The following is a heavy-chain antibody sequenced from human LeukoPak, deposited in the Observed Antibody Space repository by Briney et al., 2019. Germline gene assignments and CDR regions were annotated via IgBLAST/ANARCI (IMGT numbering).Heavy chain of an antibody. CDR3: ARRLWFGELFYFDY. J-gene: IGHJ4*02. D-gene: IGHD3-10*01. Sequence: SQTLSLTCTVSGGSISSGDYYWGWIRQPPGKGLEWIGYIYYSGSTHYNPSLKSRVTISVDTSKNQFSLKLSSVTAADTAVYYCARRLWFGELFYFDYWGQGTLVTVSS. V-gene: IGHV4-30-4*01. CDR2: IYYSGST. CDR1: GGSISSGDYY.